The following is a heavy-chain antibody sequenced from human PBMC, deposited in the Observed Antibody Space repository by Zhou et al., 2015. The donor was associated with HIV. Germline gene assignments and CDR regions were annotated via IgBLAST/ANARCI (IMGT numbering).Heavy chain of an antibody. V-gene: IGHV1-69*01. D-gene: IGHD2-15*01. CDR3: ASAGIQGGYCSGGSCYSLNYYYYMDV. CDR1: GGTFSSYA. CDR2: IIPIFGTA. Sequence: QVQLVQSGAEVKKPGSSVKVSCKASGGTFSSYAISWVRQAPGQGLEWMGGIIPIFGTANYAQKFQGRVTITADESTSTAYMELSSLRSEDTAVYYCASAGIQGGYCSGGSCYSLNYYYYMDVWGKGTTVTVSS. J-gene: IGHJ6*03.